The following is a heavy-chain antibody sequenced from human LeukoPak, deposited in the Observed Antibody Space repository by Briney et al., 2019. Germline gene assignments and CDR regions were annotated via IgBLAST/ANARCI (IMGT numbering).Heavy chain of an antibody. V-gene: IGHV4-38-2*01. CDR3: ASRSSYFDY. J-gene: IGHJ4*02. CDR2: IYHSGST. CDR1: GYSISSGYY. Sequence: SETLSLTCAVSGYSISSGYYWGWIRQPPGQGLEWIGSIYHSGSTYYNPSLKSRVTISVDTSKNQFSLKLSSATAADTAVYYCASRSSYFDYWGQGTLVTVSS.